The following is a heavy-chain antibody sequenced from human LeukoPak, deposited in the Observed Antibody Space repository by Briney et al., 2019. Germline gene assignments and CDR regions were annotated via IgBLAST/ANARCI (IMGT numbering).Heavy chain of an antibody. CDR3: ARVSRDGYNYYYFDY. Sequence: SETLSLACTVSGGSISSGDYYWSWIRQPPGKGLEWIRYIYYSGSTYYNPSLKSRVTISVDTSKNQFSLKLSSVTAADTAVYYCARVSRDGYNYYYFDYWGQGTLVTVSS. J-gene: IGHJ4*02. V-gene: IGHV4-30-4*01. D-gene: IGHD5-24*01. CDR2: IYYSGST. CDR1: GGSISSGDYY.